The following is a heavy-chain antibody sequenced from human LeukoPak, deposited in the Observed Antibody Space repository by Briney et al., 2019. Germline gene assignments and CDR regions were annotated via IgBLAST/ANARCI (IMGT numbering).Heavy chain of an antibody. D-gene: IGHD3-9*01. CDR3: AKDHSTLGRYFDWPYYFDY. J-gene: IGHJ4*02. CDR2: ISWDGGST. CDR1: GFIFDDYT. V-gene: IGHV3-43*01. Sequence: GGSLRLSCAASGFIFDDYTMHWVRQTPGKGLEWVSLISWDGGSTDHADSVKGRFTISRDNSKNTLYLQMNSLRAEDTAVYYCAKDHSTLGRYFDWPYYFDYWGQGTLVTVSS.